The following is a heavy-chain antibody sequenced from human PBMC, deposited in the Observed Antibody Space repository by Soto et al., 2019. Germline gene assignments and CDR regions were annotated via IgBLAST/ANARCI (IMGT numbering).Heavy chain of an antibody. J-gene: IGHJ4*02. Sequence: SETLSLTCAVYGGSFSGYYWSWIRQPPGKGLEWIGEINHSGSTNYNPSLKSRVTISVDTSKNQFSLKLSSVTAADTAVYYCARGPRYCSGGSCYSGDYWGQGTLVTVSS. D-gene: IGHD2-15*01. CDR2: INHSGST. CDR1: GGSFSGYY. V-gene: IGHV4-34*01. CDR3: ARGPRYCSGGSCYSGDY.